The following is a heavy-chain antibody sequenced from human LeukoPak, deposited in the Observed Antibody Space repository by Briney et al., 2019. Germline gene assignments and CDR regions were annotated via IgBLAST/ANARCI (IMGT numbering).Heavy chain of an antibody. CDR3: ARGRGY. CDR2: INHSGST. J-gene: IGHJ4*02. CDR1: GGSFSGYY. Sequence: PSETLSLTXAVYGGSFSGYYWSWIRQPPGKGLEWIGEINHSGSTNYNPSLKSRVTISVDTSKNQFSLKPSSVTAADTAVYYCARGRGYWGQGTLVTVSS. V-gene: IGHV4-34*01.